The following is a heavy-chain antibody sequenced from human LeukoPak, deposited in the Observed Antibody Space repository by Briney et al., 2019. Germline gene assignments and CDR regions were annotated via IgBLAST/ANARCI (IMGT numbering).Heavy chain of an antibody. Sequence: PGGSLRLSCEASGFSFSSYWMTCVRQAPGKGLEWVANIKQDGSEKYYVDSVKGRFTISRDNAKISVFLQMNSLRAEDTAVYYCAREDYYGSGNYVAWGGAFDVWGRGTTVTVSS. J-gene: IGHJ3*01. CDR3: AREDYYGSGNYVAWGGAFDV. CDR2: IKQDGSEK. V-gene: IGHV3-7*01. D-gene: IGHD3-10*01. CDR1: GFSFSSYW.